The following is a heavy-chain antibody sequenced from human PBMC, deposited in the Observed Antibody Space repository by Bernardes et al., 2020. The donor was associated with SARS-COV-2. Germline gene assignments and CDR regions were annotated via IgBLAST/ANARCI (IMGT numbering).Heavy chain of an antibody. V-gene: IGHV4-39*01. CDR2: IYSSGTS. D-gene: IGHD2-15*01. CDR3: AGSSCRIDCDIGGLRSCDYGMDD. J-gene: IGHJ6*02. Sequence: SETLSLTCTVSGGSISSSNYYWGWVRQPPGKGLEWIGSIYSSGTSYYNPSLQSRVSGSVDASQNQFSLRLRFVTAADTALYYCAGSSCRIDCDIGGLRSCDYGMDDRGQGTTVTVSS. CDR1: GGSISSSNYY.